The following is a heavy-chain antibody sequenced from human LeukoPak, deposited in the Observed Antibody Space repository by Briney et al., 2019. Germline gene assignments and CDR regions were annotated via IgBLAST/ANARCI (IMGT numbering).Heavy chain of an antibody. CDR3: ARVRYSCWYYYFDY. D-gene: IGHD6-13*01. CDR1: GGSISSYY. J-gene: IGHJ4*02. Sequence: SETLSLTCTVSGGSISSYYWSWIRQPAGKGLEWIGRIYTSGSTNYNPSLKSRVTMSVDTSKNQFSLKLSSVTAADTAVYYCARVRYSCWYYYFDYWGQGTLVTVSS. V-gene: IGHV4-4*07. CDR2: IYTSGST.